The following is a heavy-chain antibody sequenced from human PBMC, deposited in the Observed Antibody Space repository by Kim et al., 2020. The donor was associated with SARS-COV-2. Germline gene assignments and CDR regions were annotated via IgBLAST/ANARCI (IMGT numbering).Heavy chain of an antibody. J-gene: IGHJ4*02. CDR3: ARDIEDIVVVVAALDY. D-gene: IGHD2-15*01. V-gene: IGHV3-11*06. Sequence: SVKGRFTITRDNAKNSLYLQMNSLRAEVTAVYYCARDIEDIVVVVAALDYWGQGTLVTVSS.